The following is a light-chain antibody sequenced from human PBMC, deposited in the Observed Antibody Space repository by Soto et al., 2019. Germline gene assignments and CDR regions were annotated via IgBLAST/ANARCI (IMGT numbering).Light chain of an antibody. V-gene: IGKV3-20*01. CDR3: QQYGSSPVT. CDR2: GAS. J-gene: IGKJ4*01. CDR1: QSINSTY. Sequence: EIVLTQSPGTVSLSPGERATLSCRASQSINSTYLAWYHQKPGQAPRHLIYGASTRATGIPDRFSGSASGTDFTLTISRLEPEDFAVYYCQQYGSSPVTFGGGTKVDIK.